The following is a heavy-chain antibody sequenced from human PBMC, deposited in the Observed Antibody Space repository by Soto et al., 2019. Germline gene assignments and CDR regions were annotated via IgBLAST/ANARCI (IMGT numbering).Heavy chain of an antibody. Sequence: QVHLVQSGAEVKKPGASVKVSCKGSGYTFTSYGITWVRQAPGQGLEWMGWISAHNGNTDYAQKLQGRVTVTRDTSTSTAYMELRSLRSDETAVYYCARGTYGDYWGQGALVTVSS. D-gene: IGHD4-17*01. V-gene: IGHV1-18*01. J-gene: IGHJ4*02. CDR2: ISAHNGNT. CDR3: ARGTYGDY. CDR1: GYTFTSYG.